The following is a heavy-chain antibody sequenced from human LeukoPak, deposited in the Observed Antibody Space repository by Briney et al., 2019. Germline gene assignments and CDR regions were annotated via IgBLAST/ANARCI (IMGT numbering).Heavy chain of an antibody. CDR3: ATSYDSSGNN. CDR2: IKQDGSAK. V-gene: IGHV3-7*01. D-gene: IGHD3-22*01. CDR1: GFTFSIFW. Sequence: GGSLRLSCAASGFTFSIFWMSGVRQAPGKGLEWVANIKQDGSAKYYVDSVKGRFTISRDNARNSLYLEMNNLRAEDTAIYYCATSYDSSGNNWGQGTLVTVSS. J-gene: IGHJ4*02.